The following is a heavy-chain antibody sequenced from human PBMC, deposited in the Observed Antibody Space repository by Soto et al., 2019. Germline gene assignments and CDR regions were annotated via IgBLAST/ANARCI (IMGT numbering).Heavy chain of an antibody. D-gene: IGHD1-7*01. J-gene: IGHJ4*02. CDR3: AKEGALRGWTYGDY. CDR2: ISYDGNEK. Sequence: QVQLVESGGGVVQPGRSLRLSGAASGFTFSTYGMHWVRQAPGKGLEWVAVISYDGNEKHYADSVKGRFTISRDNSQDTLSLQMNSLRAEDTAVYYCAKEGALRGWTYGDYWGQGTLVTVSS. V-gene: IGHV3-30*18. CDR1: GFTFSTYG.